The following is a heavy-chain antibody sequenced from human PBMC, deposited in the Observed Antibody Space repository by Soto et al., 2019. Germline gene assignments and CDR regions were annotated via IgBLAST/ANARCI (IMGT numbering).Heavy chain of an antibody. CDR3: ARDLGARGGFDY. D-gene: IGHD3-16*01. J-gene: IGHJ4*02. Sequence: GGSLRLSCAASGFTFSSYGMHWVRQAPGKGLEWVAVIWYDGSNKYYADSVKGRFTISRDNSKNTLYLQMNSLRAEDTAVYYCARDLGARGGFDYWGQGTLVTVSS. CDR2: IWYDGSNK. V-gene: IGHV3-33*01. CDR1: GFTFSSYG.